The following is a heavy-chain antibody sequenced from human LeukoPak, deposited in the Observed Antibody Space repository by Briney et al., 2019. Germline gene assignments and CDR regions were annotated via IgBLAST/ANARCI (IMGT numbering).Heavy chain of an antibody. CDR2: ISSSSSYI. CDR3: AIVLRGYGGFDY. J-gene: IGHJ4*02. CDR1: GFTFSSYS. Sequence: GGSLRLSCAASGFTFSSYSMNWVRQAPGKGLEWVSSISSSSSYIYYADSVKGRFTISRDNTKNSLYLQMNSLTAEDTAVYYCAIVLRGYGGFDYWGQGTLVTVSS. D-gene: IGHD5-12*01. V-gene: IGHV3-21*01.